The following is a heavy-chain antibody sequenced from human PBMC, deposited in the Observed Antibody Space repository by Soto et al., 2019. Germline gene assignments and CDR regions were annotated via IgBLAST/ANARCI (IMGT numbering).Heavy chain of an antibody. CDR1: GYTFTSYG. V-gene: IGHV1-18*01. CDR2: ISAYNGNT. J-gene: IGHJ5*02. Sequence: GASVKVSCKASGYTFTSYGISWVRQAPGQGLEWMGWISAYNGNTNYAQKLQGRVTMTTDTSTSTAYMELRSLRSDDTAVYYCARKDYSNRLVRWWFDPWGQGTLVTVSS. CDR3: ARKDYSNRLVRWWFDP. D-gene: IGHD4-4*01.